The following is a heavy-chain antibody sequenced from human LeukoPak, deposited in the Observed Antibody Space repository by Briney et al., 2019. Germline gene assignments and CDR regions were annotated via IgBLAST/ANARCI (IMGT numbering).Heavy chain of an antibody. D-gene: IGHD2-21*01. CDR1: GGSISNSSYY. V-gene: IGHV4-39*01. Sequence: PSEALSLTCTVSGGSISNSSYYWGWIRQPPGKGLEWIGSIYYWGNTYYNSSLKSRVTISVDTSKNQFSLKLSSVTAADTAVYYCARHKAYYGSATGYYFDYWGQGTLVTDSS. CDR3: ARHKAYYGSATGYYFDY. CDR2: IYYWGNT. J-gene: IGHJ4*02.